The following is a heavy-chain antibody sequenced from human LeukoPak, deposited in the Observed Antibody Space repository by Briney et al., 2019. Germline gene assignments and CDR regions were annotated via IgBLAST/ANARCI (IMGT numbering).Heavy chain of an antibody. CDR3: ARSRPSPGPPYSSSWFDDY. CDR1: GYTFTSYG. D-gene: IGHD6-13*01. Sequence: GASVKVSCKASGYTFTSYGISWVRQAPGQGLEWMGWISAYNGNTNYAQKLQGRVTMTTDTSTSTAYMELRSLRSDDTAVYYCARSRPSPGPPYSSSWFDDYWGQGTLVTVSS. J-gene: IGHJ4*02. V-gene: IGHV1-18*01. CDR2: ISAYNGNT.